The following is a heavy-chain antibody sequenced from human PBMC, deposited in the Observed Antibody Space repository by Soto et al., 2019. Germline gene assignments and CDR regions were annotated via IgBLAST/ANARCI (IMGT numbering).Heavy chain of an antibody. CDR1: GFTFGSYS. J-gene: IGHJ6*03. CDR2: ISSSSSYI. D-gene: IGHD2-15*01. Sequence: GGSLRLSCAASGFTFGSYSVNWVRQAPGKGLEWVSSISSSSSYIYYADSVKGRFTISRDNAKNSLYLQVNSLRAEDTAVYYCARDYCSGGSCYYYYYMDVWGKGTTVTVSS. V-gene: IGHV3-21*01. CDR3: ARDYCSGGSCYYYYYMDV.